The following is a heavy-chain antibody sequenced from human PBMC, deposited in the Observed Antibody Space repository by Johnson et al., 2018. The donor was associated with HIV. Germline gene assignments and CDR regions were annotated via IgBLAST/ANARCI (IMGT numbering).Heavy chain of an antibody. Sequence: VQLVESGGGVVQPGRSLRLSCAASGFTFSSYAMHWVRQAPGKGLEWVAVISGSGGSTYYADSVRGRFAISRDNSKNTLYLQLNSLRAEDTAVYYCARLAIDYSSGWYGLAFYIWGQGTMVTVSS. CDR3: ARLAIDYSSGWYGLAFYI. D-gene: IGHD6-19*01. V-gene: IGHV3-23*04. CDR2: ISGSGGST. J-gene: IGHJ3*02. CDR1: GFTFSSYA.